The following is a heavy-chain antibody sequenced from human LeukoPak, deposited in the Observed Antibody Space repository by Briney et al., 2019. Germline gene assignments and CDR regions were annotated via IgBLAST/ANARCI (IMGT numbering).Heavy chain of an antibody. CDR2: IIPIFGTA. V-gene: IGHV1-69*13. J-gene: IGHJ6*02. D-gene: IGHD2-21*02. CDR1: GGTFISYA. Sequence: AASVKVSCKASGGTFISYAISWVRQAPGQGLEWMGGIIPIFGTANYAQKFQGRVTITADESTSTAYMELSSLRSEDTAVYYCARGTRCGGDCLYYYYGMDVWGQGTTVTVSS. CDR3: ARGTRCGGDCLYYYYGMDV.